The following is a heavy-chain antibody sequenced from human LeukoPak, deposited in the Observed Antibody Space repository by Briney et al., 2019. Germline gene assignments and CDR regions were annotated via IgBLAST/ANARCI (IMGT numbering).Heavy chain of an antibody. CDR2: ISRDSRGI. D-gene: IGHD5-12*01. V-gene: IGHV3-9*01. CDR3: ARHKVAYFDL. Sequence: PGRSLRLSCAASGFTFDDYGMHWVRQAPGKGLEWVSGISRDSRGIGYADSVKGRFTISRDNSKNTLYLQMNSLRAEDTAVYYCARHKVAYFDLWGRGTLVTVSS. J-gene: IGHJ2*01. CDR1: GFTFDDYG.